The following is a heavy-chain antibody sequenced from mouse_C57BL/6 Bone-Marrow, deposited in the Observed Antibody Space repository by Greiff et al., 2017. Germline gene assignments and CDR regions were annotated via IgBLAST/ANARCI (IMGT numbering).Heavy chain of an antibody. CDR2: ISSGGDSI. CDR1: GFTFSSYA. Sequence: EVKLQESGEGLMKPGGSLKLSCAASGFTFSSYAMSWVRQTPEKRLEWVAYISSGGDSIYYADTVKGRFTISRDNARNTLYLQMSSLKSEDTAMYYCTRVDYDYVLFAYWGQGTLVTVSA. CDR3: TRVDYDYVLFAY. D-gene: IGHD2-4*01. J-gene: IGHJ3*01. V-gene: IGHV5-9-1*02.